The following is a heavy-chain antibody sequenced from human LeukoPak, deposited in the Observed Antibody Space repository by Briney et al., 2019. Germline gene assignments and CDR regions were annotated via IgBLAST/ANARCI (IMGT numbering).Heavy chain of an antibody. CDR3: ARHYGGYADY. CDR2: IYYSGST. J-gene: IGHJ4*02. CDR1: GGSISSSSYY. V-gene: IGHV4-61*05. D-gene: IGHD5-12*01. Sequence: PSETLSLTCTVSGGSISSSSYYWSWIRQRPGKGLEWIGYIYYSGSTNYNPSLKSRVTISVDTSKNQFSLKLSSVTAADTAVYYCARHYGGYADYWGQGTLVTVSS.